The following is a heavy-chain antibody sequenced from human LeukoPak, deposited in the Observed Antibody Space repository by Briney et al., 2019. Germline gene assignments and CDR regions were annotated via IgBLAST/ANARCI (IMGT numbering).Heavy chain of an antibody. D-gene: IGHD6-6*01. Sequence: ASVTVSFTASGYTFTSYAMNWVRQAPGQGLEWMGWINTNTGNPTYAQGFTGRFVFSLDTSVSTAYLQISSLKAEDTAVYYCARGMGREQLVLGFARRQNWFDPWGQGTLVTVSS. CDR2: INTNTGNP. V-gene: IGHV7-4-1*02. J-gene: IGHJ5*02. CDR3: ARGMGREQLVLGFARRQNWFDP. CDR1: GYTFTSYA.